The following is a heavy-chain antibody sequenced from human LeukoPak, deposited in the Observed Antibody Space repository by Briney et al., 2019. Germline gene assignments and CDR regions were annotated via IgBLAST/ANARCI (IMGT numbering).Heavy chain of an antibody. V-gene: IGHV3-30*04. CDR2: ISYDGSNK. J-gene: IGHJ5*02. Sequence: GGSLRLSCAASGFTFSSYAMHWVRQAPGKGLEWVAVISYDGSNKYYADSVKGRFTISRDNSKNTLYLQMNSLRAEDTAVYYCARTYSSSRGWFDPWGQGTLVTVSS. CDR3: ARTYSSSRGWFDP. D-gene: IGHD6-13*01. CDR1: GFTFSSYA.